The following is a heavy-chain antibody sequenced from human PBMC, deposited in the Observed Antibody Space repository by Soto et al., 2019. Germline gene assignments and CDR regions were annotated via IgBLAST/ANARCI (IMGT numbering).Heavy chain of an antibody. CDR3: ARAVRLGATRGDYFDY. Sequence: SETLSLTCTVSGGSISSSSYYWGWIRQPPGKGLEWIGSIYYSGSTYYNPSLKSRVTISVDTSKNQFSLKLSSVTAADTAVYYCARAVRLGATRGDYFDYWGQGTLVTVSS. CDR1: GGSISSSSYY. J-gene: IGHJ4*02. CDR2: IYYSGST. D-gene: IGHD1-26*01. V-gene: IGHV4-39*01.